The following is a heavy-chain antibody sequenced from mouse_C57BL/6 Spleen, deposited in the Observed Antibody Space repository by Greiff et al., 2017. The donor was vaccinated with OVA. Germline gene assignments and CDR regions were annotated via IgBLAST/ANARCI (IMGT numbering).Heavy chain of an antibody. Sequence: QVQLQQPGAELVKPGASVRLSCKASGYTFTSYWMHWVKRRPGQGLGWIGMLHPNSGSTNSNEKFKSKATLTVDKSSSTAYMQLSSLTSEDSAVYYCARGSYDYLFAYWGQGTLVTVSA. CDR1: GYTFTSYW. J-gene: IGHJ3*01. V-gene: IGHV1-64*01. CDR3: ARGSYDYLFAY. D-gene: IGHD2-4*01. CDR2: LHPNSGST.